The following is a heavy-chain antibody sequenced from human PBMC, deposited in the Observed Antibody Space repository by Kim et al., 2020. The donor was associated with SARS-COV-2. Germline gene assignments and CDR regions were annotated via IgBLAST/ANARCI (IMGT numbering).Heavy chain of an antibody. J-gene: IGHJ6*02. V-gene: IGHV3-21*01. Sequence: GGSLRLSCAASGFTFSSYSMNWVRQAPGKGLEWVSSISSSSSYIYYADSVKGRFTISRDNAKNSLYLQMNSLRAEDTAVYYCARDLHTADNDYGDYELLRYYYYGMDVWGQGTTVTVSS. D-gene: IGHD4-17*01. CDR1: GFTFSSYS. CDR2: ISSSSSYI. CDR3: ARDLHTADNDYGDYELLRYYYYGMDV.